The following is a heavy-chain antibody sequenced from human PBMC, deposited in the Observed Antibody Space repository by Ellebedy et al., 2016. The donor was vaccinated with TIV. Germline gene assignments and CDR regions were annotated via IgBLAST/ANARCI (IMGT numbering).Heavy chain of an antibody. CDR3: ARANTAMVRRNHMDV. D-gene: IGHD5-18*01. J-gene: IGHJ6*02. CDR2: VWSDGSNK. Sequence: PGGSLRLSCAASGFTFNNYGMHWVRQAPGKGLEWVAVVWSDGSNKYYAASVKGRFTISRDNSKSTLYLQMDSLRAEDTAVYYCARANTAMVRRNHMDVWGQGTTVTVSS. CDR1: GFTFNNYG. V-gene: IGHV3-33*01.